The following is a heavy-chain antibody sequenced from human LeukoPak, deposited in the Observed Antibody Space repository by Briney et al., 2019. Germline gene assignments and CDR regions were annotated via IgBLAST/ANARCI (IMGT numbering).Heavy chain of an antibody. V-gene: IGHV4-59*01. CDR2: IYFSGST. J-gene: IGHJ4*02. CDR1: GVSISSYY. Sequence: PSETLSLTCTVSGVSISSYYWSWIRQPPGKGLEWIGYIYFSGSTNCNPSLKNRVTISVDTSKNQFSLKLSSVTAADTAVYYCARYDFWKNFDYWGQGTLVTVSS. CDR3: ARYDFWKNFDY. D-gene: IGHD3-3*01.